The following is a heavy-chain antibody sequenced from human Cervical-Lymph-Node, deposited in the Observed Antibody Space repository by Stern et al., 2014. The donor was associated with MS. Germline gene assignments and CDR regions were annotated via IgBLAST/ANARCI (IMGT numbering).Heavy chain of an antibody. CDR3: ARERDNSYAFDS. D-gene: IGHD3-16*01. J-gene: IGHJ4*02. CDR1: GGTFSTSV. V-gene: IGHV1-69*01. CDR2: IRPMVGRA. Sequence: VQLLESGAEMRKPGSSVRVSCKASGGTFSTSVISWLRQAPGQGLEGMGGIRPMVGRANYAQKFQGSVTITADESTSTVYMGLTSLRSEDTGVYYCARERDNSYAFDSWGQGTLLTVSS.